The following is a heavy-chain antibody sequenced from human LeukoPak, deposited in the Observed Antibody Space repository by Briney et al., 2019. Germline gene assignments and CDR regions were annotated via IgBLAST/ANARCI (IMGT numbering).Heavy chain of an antibody. CDR1: GGSISSYY. D-gene: IGHD3-10*01. CDR2: IYYSGST. J-gene: IGHJ4*02. CDR3: ADNSADYNTLGSSYKV. V-gene: IGHV4-59*08. Sequence: SETLSLTCTVSGGSISSYYWSWIRQPPGKGLEWIGYIYYSGSTNYNTSLKSRVTISVDTSKNQLSLKLSSVTAADTAVIYCADNSADYNTLGSSYKVWGQGTMVTVSS.